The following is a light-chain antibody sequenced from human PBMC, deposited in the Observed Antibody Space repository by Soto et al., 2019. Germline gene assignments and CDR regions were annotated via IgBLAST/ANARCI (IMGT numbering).Light chain of an antibody. CDR2: DVS. CDR1: SSDVGAYNY. Sequence: QSALTQPRSVSGSPGQSVTISCTGTSSDVGAYNYVSWFQHHPGKAPKLMIYDVSKRPSGVPDRFSGSKSGNTASLTISGLQAEDEADYYCCSYAGICIHVVFGGGTKLTVL. CDR3: CSYAGICIHVV. J-gene: IGLJ2*01. V-gene: IGLV2-11*01.